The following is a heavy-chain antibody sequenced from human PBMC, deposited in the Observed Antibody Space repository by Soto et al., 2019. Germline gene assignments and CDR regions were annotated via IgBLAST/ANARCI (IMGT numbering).Heavy chain of an antibody. Sequence: GASVKVSCKASGYTFTSYGISWVRQAPGQGLEWMGWISAYNGNTNYAQKLQGRVTMTTDTSTSTAYMELRSLRSDDTAVYYYAREPDCSSTSCYSWFDPWGQGTLVTVSS. D-gene: IGHD2-2*01. V-gene: IGHV1-18*01. CDR3: AREPDCSSTSCYSWFDP. CDR2: ISAYNGNT. CDR1: GYTFTSYG. J-gene: IGHJ5*02.